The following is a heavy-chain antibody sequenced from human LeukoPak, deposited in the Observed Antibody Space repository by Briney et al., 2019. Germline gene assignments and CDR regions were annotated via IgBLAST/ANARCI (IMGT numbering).Heavy chain of an antibody. CDR3: ARWLQRKEYYFDC. CDR1: GFTVGSNY. CDR2: IYSGGST. V-gene: IGHV3-66*01. J-gene: IGHJ4*02. D-gene: IGHD5-24*01. Sequence: GGSLRLSCAASGFTVGSNYMSWVRQAPGKGLEWVSVIYSGGSTYYADSVKGRFTISRDNSKNTLYLQMNSLRAEDTAVYYCARWLQRKEYYFDCWGQGTLVTVSS.